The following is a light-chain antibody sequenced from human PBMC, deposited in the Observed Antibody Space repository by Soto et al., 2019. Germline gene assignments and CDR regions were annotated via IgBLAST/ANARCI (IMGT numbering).Light chain of an antibody. V-gene: IGLV2-14*01. CDR3: SSYTSSSPYV. Sequence: QSALTQPASVSGSPRQSITISCTGTSSDVGGYNYVSWYQQHPRKAPKLMIYEVSNRPSGVSNRFSGSKSGNTASLTISGLQAEDEADYYCSSYTSSSPYVFGTGTKLTVL. CDR2: EVS. CDR1: SSDVGGYNY. J-gene: IGLJ1*01.